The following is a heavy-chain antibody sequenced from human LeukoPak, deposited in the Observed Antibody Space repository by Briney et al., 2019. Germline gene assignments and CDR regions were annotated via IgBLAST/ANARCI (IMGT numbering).Heavy chain of an antibody. CDR2: INPNSGGT. CDR1: GYTFTGYY. D-gene: IGHD1-14*01. J-gene: IGHJ5*02. CDR3: ATGLIYRVDL. Sequence: ASVKVSCKASGYTFTGYYMHWVRQAPGQGLEWMGWINPNSGGTNYAQKFQGRVILTEDTSTDTASMELRSLTSEDTAMYYCATGLIYRVDLWGQGTLVTVSS. V-gene: IGHV1-2*02.